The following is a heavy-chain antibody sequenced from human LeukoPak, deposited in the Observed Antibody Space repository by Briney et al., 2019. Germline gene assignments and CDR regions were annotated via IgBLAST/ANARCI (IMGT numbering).Heavy chain of an antibody. D-gene: IGHD3-10*01. Sequence: GESLRISCNGSGYXFTSYWIIWVRQMPGKGLVWMGRIDPSDSYTKYSPSFQGHVTITADKSISTAYLQWSSLKASDTAMYYCARLYYDYNGYFDYWGQGTLVTVSS. CDR1: GYXFTSYW. CDR3: ARLYYDYNGYFDY. J-gene: IGHJ4*02. V-gene: IGHV5-10-1*01. CDR2: IDPSDSYT.